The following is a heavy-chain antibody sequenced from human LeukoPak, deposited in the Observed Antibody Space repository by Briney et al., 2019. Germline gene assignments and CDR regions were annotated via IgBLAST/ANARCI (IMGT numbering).Heavy chain of an antibody. J-gene: IGHJ5*02. CDR2: ISSSSSYI. CDR1: GFTFSSYS. Sequence: GGSLRLSCAASGFTFSSYSMNWVRQAPGKGLEWVSSISSSSSYIYYADSVKGRFTISRDNAKNSLYLQMNSLRAEDTAVYYCAREGPLGSSSWYGMNWFDPWGQGTLVTVSS. D-gene: IGHD6-13*01. V-gene: IGHV3-21*01. CDR3: AREGPLGSSSWYGMNWFDP.